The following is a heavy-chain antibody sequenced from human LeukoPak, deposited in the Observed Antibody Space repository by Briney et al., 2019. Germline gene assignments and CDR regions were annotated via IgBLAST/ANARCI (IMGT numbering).Heavy chain of an antibody. J-gene: IGHJ3*02. Sequence: GGSLRLSCAASGFTFGNFAMSWVRQAPGKGLEWVASIKQDGSEKYYVASVEGRFTISRDNAKNSLYLQMNSLRPEDTAVYYCARVGYGDASDIWGQGTMVTVSS. CDR2: IKQDGSEK. D-gene: IGHD5-12*01. CDR1: GFTFGNFA. CDR3: ARVGYGDASDI. V-gene: IGHV3-7*04.